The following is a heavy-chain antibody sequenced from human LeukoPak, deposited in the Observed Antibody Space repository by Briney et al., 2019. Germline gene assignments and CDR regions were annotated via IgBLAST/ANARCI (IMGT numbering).Heavy chain of an antibody. D-gene: IGHD5-24*01. Sequence: SVKVSCKASGGTFSSYAISWVRQAPGQGLEWMGGIIPIFGTANYAQKFQGRLTMTADESTSTDYLELSSLRSEDTAVYYCARDNSVRDEAWWFNPWGQGTLVTVSS. J-gene: IGHJ5*02. CDR2: IIPIFGTA. V-gene: IGHV1-69*13. CDR1: GGTFSSYA. CDR3: ARDNSVRDEAWWFNP.